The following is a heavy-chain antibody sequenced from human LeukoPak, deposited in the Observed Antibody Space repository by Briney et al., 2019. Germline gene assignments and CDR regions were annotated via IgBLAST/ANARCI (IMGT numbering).Heavy chain of an antibody. CDR1: GGSISSYY. D-gene: IGHD2-2*02. J-gene: IGHJ6*03. CDR2: IYYSGST. Sequence: SETLSLTCTVSGGSISSYYWSWIRQPPGKGLEWIGYIYYSGSTNYNPSLKSRVTISVDTPKNQFSLKLSSVTAADTAVYYCARSRAVKYLYYYYYMDVWGKGTTVTVSS. CDR3: ARSRAVKYLYYYYYMDV. V-gene: IGHV4-59*01.